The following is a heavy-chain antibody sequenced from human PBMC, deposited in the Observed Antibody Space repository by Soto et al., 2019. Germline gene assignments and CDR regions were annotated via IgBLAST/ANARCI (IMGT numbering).Heavy chain of an antibody. CDR1: GFTFSDYY. J-gene: IGHJ4*02. D-gene: IGHD3-22*01. CDR3: ARDPLSYYYDSSGYYDPRTSFDD. Sequence: GGSLRLSCAASGFTFSDYYMSWIRQAPGKGLEWVSYISISGSTIYYADSVKDRFTISRDNAKNSLYLQMNSLRAEDTAVYYCARDPLSYYYDSSGYYDPRTSFDDWGQGTLVTVSS. CDR2: ISISGSTI. V-gene: IGHV3-11*01.